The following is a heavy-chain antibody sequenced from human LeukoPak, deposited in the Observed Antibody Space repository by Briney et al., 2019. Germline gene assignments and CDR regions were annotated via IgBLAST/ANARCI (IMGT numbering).Heavy chain of an antibody. J-gene: IGHJ6*02. Sequence: ASVKVSCKASGYTFTSYGISWVRQAPGQGLEWMGWISAYNGNTNYAQKLQGRVTMTTGTSTSTAYMELRSLRSDDTAVYYCARTPFIVVVVPAALAYYYGMDVWGQGTTVTVSS. CDR2: ISAYNGNT. D-gene: IGHD2-2*01. CDR3: ARTPFIVVVVPAALAYYYGMDV. V-gene: IGHV1-18*01. CDR1: GYTFTSYG.